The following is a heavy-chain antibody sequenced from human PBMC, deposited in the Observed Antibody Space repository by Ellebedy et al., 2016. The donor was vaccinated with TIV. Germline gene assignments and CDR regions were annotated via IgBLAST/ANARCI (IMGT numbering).Heavy chain of an antibody. D-gene: IGHD2-15*01. Sequence: PGGSLRLSCAASGFPFSSFEFNWVRQSPGTGLEWVSSISSSGTTKYYADSVKGRFTISRDNAKNSLYLQMNSLRAEDTAVYYCAAAHYYFYGKDVWGQGTRVTVSS. CDR3: AAAHYYFYGKDV. J-gene: IGHJ6*02. V-gene: IGHV3-48*03. CDR1: GFPFSSFE. CDR2: ISSSGTTK.